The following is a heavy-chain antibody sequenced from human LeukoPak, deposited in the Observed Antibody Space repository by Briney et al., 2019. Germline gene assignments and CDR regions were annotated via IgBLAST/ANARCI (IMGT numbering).Heavy chain of an antibody. D-gene: IGHD1-1*01. CDR1: GYTFTSYG. CDR3: ARVGRIPKEYYMDV. V-gene: IGHV1-18*01. J-gene: IGHJ6*03. Sequence: ASVKVSCKASGYTFTSYGISWVRQAPGQGLEWMGWISAYNGNTNYAQKLQGRVTMTTDTSTSTAYMELRSLRSDNTAVYYCARVGRIPKEYYMDVWGKGTTVTVSS. CDR2: ISAYNGNT.